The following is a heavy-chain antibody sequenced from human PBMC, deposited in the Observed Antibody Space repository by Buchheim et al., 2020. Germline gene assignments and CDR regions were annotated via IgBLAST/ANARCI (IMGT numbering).Heavy chain of an antibody. Sequence: QVQLVESGGGVVQPGRSLRLSCAASGFTFSSYAMHWVRQAPGKGLEWVAVISYDGSNKYYADSVKGRFTISRDNSKNTLYLQMNSLRAEDTAVYYCARGFYWFDPWGQGNL. V-gene: IGHV3-30-3*01. CDR1: GFTFSSYA. D-gene: IGHD3-10*01. J-gene: IGHJ5*02. CDR3: ARGFYWFDP. CDR2: ISYDGSNK.